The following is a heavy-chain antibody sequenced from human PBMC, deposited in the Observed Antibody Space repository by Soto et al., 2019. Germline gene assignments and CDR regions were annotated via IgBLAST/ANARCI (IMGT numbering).Heavy chain of an antibody. CDR3: AKVGDLYDHRGDAFDY. J-gene: IGHJ4*02. D-gene: IGHD2-21*02. Sequence: EVQLSESGGDLEQPGGSLRISCAASGFTFSNYAMSWVRQAPGKGLEWVSAISVSGDDTYFADSVKGRFAISRDNSQNTLYLYMNSLRPDDTAVYFCAKVGDLYDHRGDAFDYWGQGTLVTVSS. V-gene: IGHV3-23*01. CDR2: ISVSGDDT. CDR1: GFTFSNYA.